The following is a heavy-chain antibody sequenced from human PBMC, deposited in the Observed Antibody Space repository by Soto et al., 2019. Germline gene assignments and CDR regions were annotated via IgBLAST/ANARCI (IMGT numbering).Heavy chain of an antibody. CDR2: IFYSGST. D-gene: IGHD2-8*01. CDR1: AASISDNY. Sequence: SETLSLTCTLSAASISDNYWSWIRQPPGKGLEWIGYIFYSGSTNYNPSLESRVTISIDTPKNQFSLRLNSVTAADTAVYYCARIDPPLMLAWFDPWGQGTLVSVSS. CDR3: ARIDPPLMLAWFDP. V-gene: IGHV4-59*01. J-gene: IGHJ5*02.